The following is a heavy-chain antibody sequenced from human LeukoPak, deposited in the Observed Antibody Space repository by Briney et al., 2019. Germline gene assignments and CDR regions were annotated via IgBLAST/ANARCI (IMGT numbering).Heavy chain of an antibody. CDR1: GGSISSSSYY. V-gene: IGHV4-39*01. CDR2: IYYSGST. D-gene: IGHD1-26*01. J-gene: IGHJ4*02. Sequence: SETLSLTCTVSGGSISSSSYYWGWIRQPPGKGLEWIGSIYYSGSTYYNPSLKSRVTISVDTSKNQFSLKLSSVTAADTAVYYCGEDSGRIDYWGQGTLVTVSS. CDR3: GEDSGRIDY.